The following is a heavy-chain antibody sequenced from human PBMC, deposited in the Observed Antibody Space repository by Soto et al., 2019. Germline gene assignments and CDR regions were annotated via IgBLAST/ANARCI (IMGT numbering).Heavy chain of an antibody. J-gene: IGHJ6*02. CDR2: IWYDGSNK. CDR3: ASEYCSGGRCYYYGMDV. Sequence: QVQLVESWGGVVQPGRSLRLSCAASGFTFSSYGMHWVRQAPDKGLEWVAVIWYDGSNKYYADSVKGRFTISRDNSKNTLYLQMNSLRAEDTAVYYCASEYCSGGRCYYYGMDVWGQGTTVTVSS. D-gene: IGHD2-15*01. CDR1: GFTFSSYG. V-gene: IGHV3-33*01.